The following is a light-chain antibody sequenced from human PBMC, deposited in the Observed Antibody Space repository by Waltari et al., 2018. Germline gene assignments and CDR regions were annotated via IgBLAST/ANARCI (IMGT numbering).Light chain of an antibody. J-gene: IGKJ2*01. CDR1: QTFVNT. Sequence: EILMTQSPATLSFSPGERATLSCRASQTFVNTLAWYQQKPGQAPRVLIFGSSKRATGTANRFTGSGSGKDFTFIVSSMEPEDVAIYYCQKNIHWPYTLGQGTKVEIK. V-gene: IGKV3D-15*01. CDR3: QKNIHWPYT. CDR2: GSS.